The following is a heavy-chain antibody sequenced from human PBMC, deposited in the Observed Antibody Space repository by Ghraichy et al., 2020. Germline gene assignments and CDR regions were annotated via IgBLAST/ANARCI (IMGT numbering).Heavy chain of an antibody. D-gene: IGHD5-24*01. CDR3: ARAMATIAPFDY. CDR2: INHSGST. J-gene: IGHJ4*02. V-gene: IGHV4-34*01. CDR1: GGSFRGKY. Sequence: SQTLSLTCAVYGGSFRGKYWSWTRQHPANALVWLGEINHSGSTNYNPSLKSRVTISVDTSKNQFSLKLSSVTAADTAVYYCARAMATIAPFDYWGQGTLVTVSS.